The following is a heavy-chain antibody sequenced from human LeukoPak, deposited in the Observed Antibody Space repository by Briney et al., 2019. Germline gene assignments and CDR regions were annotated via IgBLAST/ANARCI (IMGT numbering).Heavy chain of an antibody. CDR1: GGTFSNYA. D-gene: IGHD2-2*01. CDR2: IIPILAIA. J-gene: IGHJ4*02. Sequence: SVKVPCKASGGTFSNYAINWVRQAPGQGLEWMGRIIPILAIANYAQKFQGRVSITADRSTSTAYMELSSLRSEDTAVFYCANEAWSYCSSTSCHGTHYFDYWGQGTLVTVSS. CDR3: ANEAWSYCSSTSCHGTHYFDY. V-gene: IGHV1-69*04.